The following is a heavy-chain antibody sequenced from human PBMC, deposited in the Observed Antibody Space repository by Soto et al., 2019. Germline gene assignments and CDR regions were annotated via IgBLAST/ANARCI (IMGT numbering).Heavy chain of an antibody. D-gene: IGHD3-10*01. CDR2: IYYSGST. J-gene: IGHJ5*02. CDR1: GGSIRSYY. CDR3: ARGAYYYGSGSYVWFDP. V-gene: IGHV4-59*01. Sequence: ETLSLTCTVSGGSIRSYYWSWIRQPPGKGLEWIGYIYYSGSTNYNPSLKSRVTISVDTSKNQFSLKLSSVTAADTAVYYCARGAYYYGSGSYVWFDPWGQGTLVTVSS.